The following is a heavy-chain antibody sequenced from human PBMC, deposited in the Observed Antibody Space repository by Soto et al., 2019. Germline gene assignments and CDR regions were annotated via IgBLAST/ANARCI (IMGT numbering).Heavy chain of an antibody. CDR1: GFTFSHYA. V-gene: IGHV3-30-3*01. CDR3: ARDVAGKNYFDP. CDR2: ISYDGSKK. Sequence: QAQLVESGGGVVQPGRSLRLSCAASGFTFSHYAMHWVRQAPGKGLEWVAIISYDGSKKYYGDSVKGRFTISRDNSKNTLYLQMNSLRVEDTAVYYCARDVAGKNYFDPWGQGTPATVSS. D-gene: IGHD1-7*01. J-gene: IGHJ5*02.